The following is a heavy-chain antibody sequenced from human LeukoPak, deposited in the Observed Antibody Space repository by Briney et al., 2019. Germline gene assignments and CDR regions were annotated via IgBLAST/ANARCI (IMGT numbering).Heavy chain of an antibody. J-gene: IGHJ4*02. CDR3: ARAGLIAVAGTDFDY. CDR2: INAGNGNT. V-gene: IGHV1-3*03. D-gene: IGHD6-19*01. CDR1: GYTFTSYA. Sequence: ASVTVSCKASGYTFTSYAMHWVRQAPGQRLEWMGWINAGNGNTKYSQEFQGRVTITRDTSASTAYMELSSLRSEDMAVYYCARAGLIAVAGTDFDYWGQGTLVTVSS.